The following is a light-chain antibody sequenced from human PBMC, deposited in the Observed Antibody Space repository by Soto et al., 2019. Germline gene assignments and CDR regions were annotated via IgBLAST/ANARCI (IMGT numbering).Light chain of an antibody. CDR2: GIR. Sequence: QSVLTQPPSVSEAPGQRVTISCSGSNVGNKAVNWYQQLPGKAPKLLLYGIRNRPSGVPDRFSGSKSGTSASLAITGLQAEDEADYYCQSYDNSLSVVVFGGGTKLTVL. J-gene: IGLJ2*01. CDR1: NVGNKA. CDR3: QSYDNSLSVVV. V-gene: IGLV1-40*01.